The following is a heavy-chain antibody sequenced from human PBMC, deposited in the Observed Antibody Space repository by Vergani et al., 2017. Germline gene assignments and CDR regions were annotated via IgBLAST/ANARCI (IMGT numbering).Heavy chain of an antibody. Sequence: QVQLQQWGAGLLKPSETLSLTCAVYGGSISSGGYSWSWIRQPPGKGLEWIGYIYHSGSTYYNPSLKSRVTISVDRSKNQFSLKLSSVTAADTAVYYCARDRGALDYWGQGTLVTVSS. CDR1: GGSISSGGYS. D-gene: IGHD3-16*01. CDR3: ARDRGALDY. J-gene: IGHJ4*02. CDR2: IYHSGST. V-gene: IGHV4-30-2*01.